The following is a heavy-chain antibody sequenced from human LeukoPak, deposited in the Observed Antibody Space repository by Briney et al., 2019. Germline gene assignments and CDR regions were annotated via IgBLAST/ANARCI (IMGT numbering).Heavy chain of an antibody. Sequence: PGGSLRLSCATSGFTFSVSAMHWVRQASGKGLEWVSSISGSSSDIYYRGSVKGRFTISRDNAKSSLYLEMNSLRAEDTAVYYCTRGGYYGDYWGQGTLVTVSS. V-gene: IGHV3-21*01. J-gene: IGHJ4*02. CDR1: GFTFSVSA. CDR2: ISGSSSDI. D-gene: IGHD3-10*01. CDR3: TRGGYYGDY.